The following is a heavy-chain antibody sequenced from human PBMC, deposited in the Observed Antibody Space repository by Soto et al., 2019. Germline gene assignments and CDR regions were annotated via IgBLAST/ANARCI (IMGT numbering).Heavy chain of an antibody. CDR1: GGSFSGYY. V-gene: IGHV4-34*01. Sequence: QVQLQQWGAGLLKPSETLSLTCAVYGGSFSGYYWSWIRQPPGKGLEWIGEINHSGSTNYNPSLKSRVTISVDTSKNQFSLKLSSVTAADTAVYYCARAGYCSSTSCYEYYYYCYMDVWGKGTTVTVSS. CDR2: INHSGST. J-gene: IGHJ6*03. D-gene: IGHD2-2*01. CDR3: ARAGYCSSTSCYEYYYYCYMDV.